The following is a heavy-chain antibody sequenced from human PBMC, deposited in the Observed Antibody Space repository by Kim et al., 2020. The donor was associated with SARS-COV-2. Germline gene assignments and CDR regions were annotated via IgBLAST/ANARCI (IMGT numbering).Heavy chain of an antibody. CDR1: GFSYSRSG. Sequence: GGSLRLSCTASGFSYSRSGIHWVRQAPGKGLEWVAVIWDEGSKKFYVDSVKGRFTISSDNSQNTVAMHLQLDSLRAEDTAIYYCATTGDFGYRRNTFDVWRLGTMDNVSS. D-gene: IGHD2-21*02. CDR2: IWDEGSKK. CDR3: ATTGDFGYRRNTFDV. V-gene: IGHV3-33*01. J-gene: IGHJ3*01.